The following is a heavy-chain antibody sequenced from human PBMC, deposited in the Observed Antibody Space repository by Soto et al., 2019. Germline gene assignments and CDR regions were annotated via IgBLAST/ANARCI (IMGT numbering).Heavy chain of an antibody. J-gene: IGHJ4*02. CDR1: GGTFSSYA. Sequence: QVQLVQSGAEVKKPGSSVKVYCKASGGTFSSYAISWVRQAPGQGLEWMGWIMPIFGTANYAQKFQGRVTITAAEATSTDYMELSSLRSEDTAVYYCARGLKCGGDCYHEQVFDYWGQGTLVTVSS. CDR2: IMPIFGTA. V-gene: IGHV1-69*01. D-gene: IGHD2-21*02. CDR3: ARGLKCGGDCYHEQVFDY.